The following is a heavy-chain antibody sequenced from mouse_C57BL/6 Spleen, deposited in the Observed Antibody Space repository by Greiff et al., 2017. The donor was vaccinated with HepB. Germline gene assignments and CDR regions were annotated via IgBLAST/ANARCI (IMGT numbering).Heavy chain of an antibody. Sequence: VQLQQSGPELVKPGASVKISCKASGYSFTDYNMNWVKQSNGKSLEWIGVINPNYGTTSYNQKFKGKATLTVDQSSSTAYMQLNSLTYEDSAVYYCSSALYYYGSSYGGYFDYWGQGTTLTVSS. D-gene: IGHD1-1*01. CDR3: SSALYYYGSSYGGYFDY. CDR1: GYSFTDYN. CDR2: INPNYGTT. V-gene: IGHV1-39*01. J-gene: IGHJ2*01.